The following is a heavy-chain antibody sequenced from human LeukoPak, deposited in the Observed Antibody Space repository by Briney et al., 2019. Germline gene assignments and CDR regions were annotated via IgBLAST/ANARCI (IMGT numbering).Heavy chain of an antibody. CDR2: IYYSGST. CDR3: ARGRDGYNAEYFQH. Sequence: SQTLSLTCTVSGGSISSYYWSWIRQPPGKGLEWIWYIYYSGSTNYNPSLKSRVTISVDTSKNQFSLKLSSVTAADTAVYYCARGRDGYNAEYFQHWGQGTLVTVSS. J-gene: IGHJ1*01. D-gene: IGHD5-24*01. CDR1: GGSISSYY. V-gene: IGHV4-59*08.